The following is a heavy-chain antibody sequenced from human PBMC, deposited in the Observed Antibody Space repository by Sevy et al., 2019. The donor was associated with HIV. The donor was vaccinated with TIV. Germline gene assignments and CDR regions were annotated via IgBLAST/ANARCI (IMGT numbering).Heavy chain of an antibody. CDR3: AKDINRGCDGVNCYSYYYYFYGLDV. CDR2: ISWNSRNI. J-gene: IGHJ6*02. V-gene: IGHV3-9*01. CDR1: GFPFNDHA. D-gene: IGHD2-21*01. Sequence: GGSLRLSCAASGFPFNDHAMHWVRLVPGKGLEWVSGISWNSRNIGYADSVKGRFTISRDNTRHSVYLEMHSLRPEDPAFYYCAKDINRGCDGVNCYSYYYYFYGLDVWGQGTTVTVSS.